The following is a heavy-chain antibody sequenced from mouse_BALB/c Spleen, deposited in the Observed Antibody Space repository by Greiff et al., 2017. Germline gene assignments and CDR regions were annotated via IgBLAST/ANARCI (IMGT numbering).Heavy chain of an antibody. V-gene: IGHV1-5*01. D-gene: IGHD1-1*01. CDR3: TLITAVVAVDY. CDR2: IHPGNSDT. Sequence: VHVKQSGTVLARPGASVKMSCKASGYSFTSYWMHWVKQRPGQGLEWIGAIHPGNSDTSYNQKFKGKAKLTAATSASTAYMRLSSLTNEDSAVYYCTLITAVVAVDYWGQGTSVTVSS. CDR1: GYSFTSYW. J-gene: IGHJ4*01.